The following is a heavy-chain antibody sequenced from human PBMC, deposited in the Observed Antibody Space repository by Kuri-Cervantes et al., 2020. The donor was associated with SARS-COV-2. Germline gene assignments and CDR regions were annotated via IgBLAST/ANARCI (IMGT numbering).Heavy chain of an antibody. J-gene: IGHJ4*02. Sequence: GESLKISCAASGFTFSSYSMNWVRQAPGKGLVWVSRINSDGSSTSYADSVKGRFTISRDNAKNTLYLQMNSLRAEDTAVYYCARAGITGTTFYFDYWGQGTLVTVSS. CDR3: ARAGITGTTFYFDY. CDR1: GFTFSSYS. V-gene: IGHV3-74*01. CDR2: INSDGSST. D-gene: IGHD1-7*01.